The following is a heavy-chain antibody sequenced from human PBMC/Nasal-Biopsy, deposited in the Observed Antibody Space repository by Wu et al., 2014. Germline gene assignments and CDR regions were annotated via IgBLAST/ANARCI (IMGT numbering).Heavy chain of an antibody. CDR2: ITSSGSAT. V-gene: IGHV3-23*01. CDR1: GFTFSTYA. CDR3: ARDAYGDYYFDY. J-gene: IGHJ4*02. Sequence: LRLSCAASGFTFSTYAMNWVRQAPGKGLEWVSTITSSGSATYYADSVKGRFTISRDNSKNTLHLQMNSLRAEDTALYYCARDAYGDYYFDYWGQGTLVT. D-gene: IGHD4-17*01.